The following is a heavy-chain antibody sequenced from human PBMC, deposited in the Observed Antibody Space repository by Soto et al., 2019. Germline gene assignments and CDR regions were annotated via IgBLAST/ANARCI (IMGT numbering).Heavy chain of an antibody. V-gene: IGHV4-34*01. CDR2: INHSGST. CDR1: GGSFSGYY. CDR3: ARVEDYYDSSGYYYYFDY. J-gene: IGHJ4*02. D-gene: IGHD3-22*01. Sequence: SETLSLTCAVYGGSFSGYYWSWIRHPPGKGLEWIGEINHSGSTNYNPSLKSRVTISVDTSKNQFSLKLSSVTAADTAVYYCARVEDYYDSSGYYYYFDYWGQGTLVTVSS.